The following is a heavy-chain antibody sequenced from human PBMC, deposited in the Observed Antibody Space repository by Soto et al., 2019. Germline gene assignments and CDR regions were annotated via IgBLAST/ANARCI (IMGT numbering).Heavy chain of an antibody. V-gene: IGHV4-31*03. CDR2: IYYSGST. Sequence: SETLSLTCTVSGGSISSGGYYWSWIRQHPGKGLEWIGYIYYSGSTYYNPSLKSRVTISVDTSKNQFSLKLSSVTAADTAVYYCARAVVAATLRWFDPWGQGTLVTVSS. D-gene: IGHD2-15*01. CDR3: ARAVVAATLRWFDP. CDR1: GGSISSGGYY. J-gene: IGHJ5*02.